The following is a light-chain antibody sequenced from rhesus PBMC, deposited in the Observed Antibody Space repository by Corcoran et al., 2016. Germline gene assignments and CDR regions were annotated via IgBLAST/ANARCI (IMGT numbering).Light chain of an antibody. V-gene: IGKV3-53*01. CDR1: QSVSSN. CDR2: GAS. Sequence: QVILTQSPATLSLSPGERATLSCRASQSVSSNLAWYQQKPGQAPRLLIYGASSRATGIPGRFSGSGSGTEFILTISSLEPEDFAVYYCQKYSSSPPTFGQGTKVEIK. CDR3: QKYSSSPPT. J-gene: IGKJ1*01.